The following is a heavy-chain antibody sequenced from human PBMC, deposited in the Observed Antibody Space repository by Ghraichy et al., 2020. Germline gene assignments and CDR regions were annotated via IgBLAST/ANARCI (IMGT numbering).Heavy chain of an antibody. V-gene: IGHV3-30*18. CDR1: AFTFSNFG. J-gene: IGHJ4*02. D-gene: IGHD3-16*02. Sequence: GGSLRLSCAASAFTFSNFGMHWVRQAPGKGLEWVAVLSFDGGDKYYSDSVKGRFTISRDNSKNTLYLQMNSLRAEDTAVYYCAKDSGPPKVGVIGTFDYWGQGTLVTVSS. CDR3: AKDSGPPKVGVIGTFDY. CDR2: LSFDGGDK.